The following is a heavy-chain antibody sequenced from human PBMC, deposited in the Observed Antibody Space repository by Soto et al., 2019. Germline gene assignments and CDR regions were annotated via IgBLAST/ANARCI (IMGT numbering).Heavy chain of an antibody. D-gene: IGHD3-3*01. CDR1: GGSISSYY. CDR3: AREHINHYDFWSGPTYSNWFDP. V-gene: IGHV4-59*01. CDR2: IYYSGST. Sequence: SETLSLTCTVSGGSISSYYWSWIRQPPGKGLEWIGYIYYSGSTNYNPSLKSRVTISVDTSKNQFSLKLSSVTAADTAVYYCAREHINHYDFWSGPTYSNWFDPWGQGTLVTVS. J-gene: IGHJ5*02.